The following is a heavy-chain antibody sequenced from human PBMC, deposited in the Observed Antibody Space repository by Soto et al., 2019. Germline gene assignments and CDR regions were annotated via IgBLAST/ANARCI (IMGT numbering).Heavy chain of an antibody. CDR3: AKATRGYDVFDY. CDR2: ISWNSGSI. CDR1: GFTFDDYA. J-gene: IGHJ4*02. D-gene: IGHD5-12*01. V-gene: IGHV3-9*01. Sequence: GGSLRLSCAASGFTFDDYAMHWVRQAPGKGLEWVSGISWNSGSIGYADSVKGRFTISRDNAKNSLYLQMNSLRAEDTALYYCAKATRGYDVFDYWGQGTLVTVSS.